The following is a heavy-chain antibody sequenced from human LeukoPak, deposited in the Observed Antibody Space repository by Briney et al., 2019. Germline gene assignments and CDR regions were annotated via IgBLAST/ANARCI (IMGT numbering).Heavy chain of an antibody. CDR2: INTDGSNT. CDR3: ARGTLTTVYYFDS. J-gene: IGHJ4*02. D-gene: IGHD1-1*01. CDR1: EFNFSRYW. V-gene: IGHV3-74*01. Sequence: SGGSLRLSCVASEFNFSRYWMHWVRQVPGKGPAWVSRINTDGSNTDYADSVLGRIAISRDNAKNMLYLQMSSLRADDTAVYYCARGTLTTVYYFDSWGQGTLVTVSS.